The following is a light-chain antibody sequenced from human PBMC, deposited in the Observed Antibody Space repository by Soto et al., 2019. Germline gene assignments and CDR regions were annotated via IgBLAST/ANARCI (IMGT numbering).Light chain of an antibody. Sequence: DIQMTQSPSSLSASVGDRVTITCRASQNIRTYLNWYQQKPGKAPKLLIYAASSLQSGVPSRFSGSGSGTDFTLTITSLQPEDFATYYCQESDSATWTFCQGTKVEIK. CDR2: AAS. CDR1: QNIRTY. CDR3: QESDSATWT. V-gene: IGKV1-39*01. J-gene: IGKJ1*01.